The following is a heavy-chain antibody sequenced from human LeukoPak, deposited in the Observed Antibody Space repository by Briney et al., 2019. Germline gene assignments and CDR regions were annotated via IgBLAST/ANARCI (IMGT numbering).Heavy chain of an antibody. V-gene: IGHV1-8*01. CDR1: GYTFTSYD. D-gene: IGHD2-2*02. J-gene: IGHJ3*02. Sequence: ASVKVSCKASGYTFTSYDINWVRQATGQGLEWMGWMNPNSGNTGYAQKFQGRVTMTRNTSISTAYMELSSLRSEDTAVYYCARVWCSSTSCYTEPRGDAFDIWGQGTMVTVSS. CDR2: MNPNSGNT. CDR3: ARVWCSSTSCYTEPRGDAFDI.